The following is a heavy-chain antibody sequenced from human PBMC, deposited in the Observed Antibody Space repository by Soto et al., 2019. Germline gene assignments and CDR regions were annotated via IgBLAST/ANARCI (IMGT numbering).Heavy chain of an antibody. J-gene: IGHJ4*02. CDR1: GGSISTYY. Sequence: QVQLQESGPGLVKPSETLSLSCTDSGGSISTYYWSWIRQPPGKGLEWIGYIYYSANTNYSPSLTSRVTIALDTSKNQFSLKLSSVTAADTAVYYCAGSRTRGIFIDYWGQGTLVTVSS. CDR3: AGSRTRGIFIDY. CDR2: IYYSANT. D-gene: IGHD3-10*01. V-gene: IGHV4-59*01.